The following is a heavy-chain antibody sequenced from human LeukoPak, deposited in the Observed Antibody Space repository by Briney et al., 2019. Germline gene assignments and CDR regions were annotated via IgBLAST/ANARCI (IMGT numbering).Heavy chain of an antibody. CDR3: ASFGSSIPY. J-gene: IGHJ4*02. CDR1: GFTFSSYA. V-gene: IGHV3-30-3*01. D-gene: IGHD6-13*01. CDR2: ISYDGSNK. Sequence: GGSLRLSCAASGFTFSSYAMSWVRQAPGKGLEWVAVISYDGSNKYYADSVKGRFTISRDNSKNTLYLQMNSLRAEDTAVYYCASFGSSIPYWGQGTLVTVSS.